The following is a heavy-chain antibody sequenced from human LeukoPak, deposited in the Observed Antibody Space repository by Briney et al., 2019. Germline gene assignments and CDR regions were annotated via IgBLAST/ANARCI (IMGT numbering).Heavy chain of an antibody. CDR2: IDPSDSYT. D-gene: IGHD2-2*01. Sequence: GESLLISCKGSGYTFSSYWISWVRQLPGKGLEWMGRIDPSDSYTNYSPSFQGHDTISADKSISTAYLQWSSLKASDIAMYYCAREVGRVRYFDYWGQGSLVTVSS. CDR3: AREVGRVRYFDY. V-gene: IGHV5-10-1*01. CDR1: GYTFSSYW. J-gene: IGHJ4*02.